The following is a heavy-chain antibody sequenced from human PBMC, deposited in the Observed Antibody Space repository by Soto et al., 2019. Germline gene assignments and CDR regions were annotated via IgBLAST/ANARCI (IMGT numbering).Heavy chain of an antibody. CDR2: INGDGTTT. D-gene: IGHD6-13*01. V-gene: IGHV3-74*01. Sequence: EVQLVESGGGLVQPGESLRLSCAASGFTFSPFYMHWVRQAPGKGLEWVSHINGDGTTTVYADSVKGRFTISRDNAKSTLYLQMSSLRTEVTAVYYCVRDRGYPDSFDIWGQGTMATVSS. J-gene: IGHJ3*02. CDR1: GFTFSPFY. CDR3: VRDRGYPDSFDI.